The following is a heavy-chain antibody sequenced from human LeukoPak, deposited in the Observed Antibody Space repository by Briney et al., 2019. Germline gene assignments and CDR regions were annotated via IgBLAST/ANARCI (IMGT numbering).Heavy chain of an antibody. J-gene: IGHJ4*02. CDR1: GYTFTTYG. CDR3: ARDHSSSGQLFDY. V-gene: IGHV1-18*01. CDR2: ISAYNGNT. Sequence: ASVTVSCKASGYTFTTYGFSWVRQAPGQGLEWMGWISAYNGNTNYAQKLQGRVTLTTDTSTSTAYMELRSLRSDDTAVYYCARDHSSSGQLFDYWGQGTPVTVSS. D-gene: IGHD6-13*01.